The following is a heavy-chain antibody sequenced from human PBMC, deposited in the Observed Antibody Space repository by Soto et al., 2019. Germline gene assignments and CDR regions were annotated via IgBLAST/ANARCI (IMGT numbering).Heavy chain of an antibody. CDR1: GGSISSGDYY. Sequence: QVQLQESGPGLVKSSQTLSLTCTVSGGSISSGDYYWTWIRQPPGKGLEWIGYIYYSGSTYYNPSLEGRVRISTDASKNQFSLKLRSVTAADPAVYYCARSTGRYWGQGTLVTVSS. CDR3: ARSTGRY. V-gene: IGHV4-30-4*01. J-gene: IGHJ4*02. CDR2: IYYSGST. D-gene: IGHD2-21*01.